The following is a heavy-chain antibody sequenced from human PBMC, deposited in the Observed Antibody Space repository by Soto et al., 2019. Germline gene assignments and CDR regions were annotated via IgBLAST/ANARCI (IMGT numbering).Heavy chain of an antibody. Sequence: PSETLSLTCTVSGGSISSYYWSWIRQPAGKGLEWIGRIYTSGSTNYNPSLKSRVTMSVDTSKNQFSLKLSSVTAADTAVYYCARSTVTHYYYYYSMDVWGQGTTVTVSS. D-gene: IGHD4-17*01. CDR3: ARSTVTHYYYYYSMDV. V-gene: IGHV4-4*07. CDR2: IYTSGST. CDR1: GGSISSYY. J-gene: IGHJ6*02.